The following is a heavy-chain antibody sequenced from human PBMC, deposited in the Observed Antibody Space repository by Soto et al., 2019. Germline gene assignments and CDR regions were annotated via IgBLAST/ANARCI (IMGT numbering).Heavy chain of an antibody. Sequence: QVQLVQSGAEVKKPGASVKVSCKASGYTFTSYAMHWVRQAPGQRLEWMGWINAGNGNTKYSQKFQGRVTITRDTSASTAYMELSSLRSEDTAVYSFAGSLGGCSSTGCHHGYWGQGTLVTVSS. D-gene: IGHD2-2*01. CDR3: AGSLGGCSSTGCHHGY. J-gene: IGHJ4*02. V-gene: IGHV1-3*01. CDR2: INAGNGNT. CDR1: GYTFTSYA.